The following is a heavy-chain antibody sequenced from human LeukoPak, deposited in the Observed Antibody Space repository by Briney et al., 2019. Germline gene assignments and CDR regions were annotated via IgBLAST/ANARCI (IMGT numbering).Heavy chain of an antibody. D-gene: IGHD6-13*01. CDR2: IYHSGST. V-gene: IGHV4-30-2*01. J-gene: IGHJ6*03. CDR1: GGSISSGGYY. Sequence: SETLSLTCTVSGGSISSGGYYWSWIRQPPGKGLEWIGYIYHSGSTYYNPSLKSRVTISVDRSKNQFSLKLSSVTAADTAVYYCARDISWDFYYMDVWGKGTTVTVSS. CDR3: ARDISWDFYYMDV.